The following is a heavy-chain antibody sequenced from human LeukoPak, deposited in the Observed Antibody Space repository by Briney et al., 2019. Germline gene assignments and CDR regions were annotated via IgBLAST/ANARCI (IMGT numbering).Heavy chain of an antibody. Sequence: SGGSLRLSCAASGFTFSSYGMHWVRQAPGKGLEWVAFIRYDGSNKYYADSVKGRFTISRDNSKNTLYLQMNSLRAEDTAVYYCAKSELVVPAAMRLDYWGQGTLVTVSS. J-gene: IGHJ4*02. CDR1: GFTFSSYG. CDR3: AKSELVVPAAMRLDY. V-gene: IGHV3-30*02. D-gene: IGHD2-2*01. CDR2: IRYDGSNK.